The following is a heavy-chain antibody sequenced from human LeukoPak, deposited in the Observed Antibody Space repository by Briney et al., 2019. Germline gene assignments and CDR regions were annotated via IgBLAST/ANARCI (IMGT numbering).Heavy chain of an antibody. CDR1: GFTFSSYW. Sequence: GGSLRLSCAASGFTFSSYWMSWVRQAPGKGREWVANIKQDGSETYYVDSVKGRFTISRDNAKNSLYLQMNSLRAEDTAVYYCARDNYKAVAGKYWGQGTLVTVSS. CDR3: ARDNYKAVAGKY. CDR2: IKQDGSET. V-gene: IGHV3-7*01. J-gene: IGHJ4*02. D-gene: IGHD6-19*01.